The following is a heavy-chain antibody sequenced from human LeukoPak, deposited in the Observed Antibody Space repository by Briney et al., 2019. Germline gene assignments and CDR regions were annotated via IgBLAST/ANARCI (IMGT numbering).Heavy chain of an antibody. V-gene: IGHV4-34*01. J-gene: IGHJ4*02. CDR3: TRASYGSNLQPWSPFDF. Sequence: PSETLSLTCAVYGGSFSGYYWSWIRQPPGKGLEWIGEINHSGSTNYNPSLKSRVTISVDTSKNQFSLKLSSVTAADTAVYYCTRASYGSNLQPWSPFDFWGQGTLVTVSS. CDR1: GGSFSGYY. CDR2: INHSGST. D-gene: IGHD6-13*01.